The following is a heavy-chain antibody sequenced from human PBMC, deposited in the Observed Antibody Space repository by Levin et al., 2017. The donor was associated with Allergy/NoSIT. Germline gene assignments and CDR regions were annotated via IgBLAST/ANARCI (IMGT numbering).Heavy chain of an antibody. J-gene: IGHJ4*02. CDR2: VFYSGQT. D-gene: IGHD6-19*01. CDR3: ARDRGGNITGWNPYYFDS. V-gene: IGHV4-61*01. CDR1: GGSVHSGYYY. Sequence: LSQTLSLTCTVSGGSVHSGYYYWTWIRQPPGKGLEWIGYVFYSGQTNYNPSLKSRVTISVDTSRNQFSLKMNSVTAADAAVYYCARDRGGNITGWNPYYFDSWGQGTLVTVSS.